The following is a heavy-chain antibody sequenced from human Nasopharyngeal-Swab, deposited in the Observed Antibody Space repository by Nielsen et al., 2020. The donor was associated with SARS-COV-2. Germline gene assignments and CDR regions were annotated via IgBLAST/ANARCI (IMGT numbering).Heavy chain of an antibody. D-gene: IGHD5-18*01. CDR1: GGSISSGSYY. CDR3: ARDNTAMDSGAFDI. CDR2: IYTSGST. Sequence: SETLSLTCTVSGGSISSGSYYRSWIRQPAGKGLEWIGRIYTSGSTNYNPSLKSRVTISVDTSKNQFSLKLSSVTAADTAVYYCARDNTAMDSGAFDIWGQGTMVTVSS. J-gene: IGHJ3*02. V-gene: IGHV4-61*02.